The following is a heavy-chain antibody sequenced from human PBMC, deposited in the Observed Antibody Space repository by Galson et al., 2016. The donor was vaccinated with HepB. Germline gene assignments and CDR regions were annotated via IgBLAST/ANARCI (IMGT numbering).Heavy chain of an antibody. V-gene: IGHV3-30-3*01. D-gene: IGHD5-24*01. J-gene: IGHJ4*02. Sequence: LRLSCAASGFTFSSYAMHWVRQAPGKGLEWVAVISFDGSNKYYADSVKGRFTISRDNSKDTLYLQMNSLRAEDTAVYYCARAPLEMATIQRGYFDYWGQGTLVTVSS. CDR2: ISFDGSNK. CDR3: ARAPLEMATIQRGYFDY. CDR1: GFTFSSYA.